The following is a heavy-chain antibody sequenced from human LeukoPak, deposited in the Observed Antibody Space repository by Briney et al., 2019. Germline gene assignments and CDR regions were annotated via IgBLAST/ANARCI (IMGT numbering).Heavy chain of an antibody. CDR2: VSGSGGST. D-gene: IGHD6-13*01. CDR3: ARVIRAAPGKGYFDY. V-gene: IGHV3-23*01. CDR1: GFIFSTYA. Sequence: GGSLRLSCATSGFIFSTYALSWVRQAPGKGLEWASSVSGSGGSTYHADSVKGRFTISRDSSKNTLYLQMNSLRAEDTAIYYCARVIRAAPGKGYFDYWGQGTLVTVSS. J-gene: IGHJ4*02.